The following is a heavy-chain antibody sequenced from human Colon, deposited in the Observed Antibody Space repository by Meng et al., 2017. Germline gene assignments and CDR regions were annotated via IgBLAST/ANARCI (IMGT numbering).Heavy chain of an antibody. J-gene: IGHJ4*02. CDR2: TYYRSKWYN. Sequence: QVHAQQYGPGLVKNSRNIPLTCAMSGVSVSSNSAAWKWIRQCPSRGLEWLGRTYYRSKWYNDYAVSVKSRITITTDTSKNQFSLQLNSVTPEDTAVYYCARDSSSSAYSPFDYWGQGTLVTVSS. CDR1: GVSVSSNSAA. V-gene: IGHV6-1*01. D-gene: IGHD3-22*01. CDR3: ARDSSSSAYSPFDY.